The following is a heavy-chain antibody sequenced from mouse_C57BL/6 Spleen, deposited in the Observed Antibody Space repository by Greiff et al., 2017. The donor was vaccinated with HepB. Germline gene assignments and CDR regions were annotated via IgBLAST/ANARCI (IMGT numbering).Heavy chain of an antibody. D-gene: IGHD1-1*01. V-gene: IGHV1-39*01. CDR1: GYSFTDYN. J-gene: IGHJ4*01. Sequence: EVQLQQPGPELVKSGASVKISCKASGYSFTDYNMNWVKQSNGKSLEWIGVINPNYGTISYNQKFKGKATLTVDQSSSTAYMQLNSLTSEDSAVYYCARDMTTTVVAHYYAKGYWGKGTSVTVSS. CDR2: INPNYGTI. CDR3: ARDMTTTVVAHYYAKGY.